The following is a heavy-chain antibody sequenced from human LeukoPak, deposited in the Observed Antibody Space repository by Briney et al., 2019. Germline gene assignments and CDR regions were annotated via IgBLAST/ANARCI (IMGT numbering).Heavy chain of an antibody. CDR1: GFTFSDCA. V-gene: IGHV3-23*01. J-gene: IGHJ4*02. CDR2: IGSDGNK. Sequence: GGSLRLSCAASGFTFSDCAMTWVRQAPGKGLEWVSSIGSDGNKHYSESVRGRFAISRDNSKNTLFLQMNSLRAEDTAVYYCARGALRDGSNLYYFDYWGQGTLVTVSS. CDR3: ARGALRDGSNLYYFDY. D-gene: IGHD5-24*01.